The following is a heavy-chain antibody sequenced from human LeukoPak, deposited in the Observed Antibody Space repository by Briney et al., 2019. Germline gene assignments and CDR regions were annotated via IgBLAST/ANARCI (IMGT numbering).Heavy chain of an antibody. CDR3: AKLWTGPFDY. CDR1: GFTFSSYA. J-gene: IGHJ4*02. Sequence: GGSLRLPCVASGFTFSSYAMSWVRQAPGKGLEWVSAITGSGDSRYYTDSVKGRFTISRDNSKNTLYLQMNSLRAEDTALYYCAKLWTGPFDYWGQGTLVTVSS. D-gene: IGHD3/OR15-3a*01. CDR2: ITGSGDSR. V-gene: IGHV3-23*01.